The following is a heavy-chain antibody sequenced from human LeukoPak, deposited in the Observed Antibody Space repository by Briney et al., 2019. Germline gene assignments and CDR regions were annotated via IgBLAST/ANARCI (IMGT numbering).Heavy chain of an antibody. J-gene: IGHJ4*02. CDR1: GFTFSSYG. V-gene: IGHV3-48*02. D-gene: IGHD5-12*01. Sequence: GGSLRLSCAASGFTFSSYGMNWVRQAPGKGLEWVSYISSGSDALYYADSVKGRFTISRDNAKNSLYLEMDSLRDEDTAVYYRARAMRSGYDYWGQGTLVTVSS. CDR3: ARAMRSGYDY. CDR2: ISSGSDAL.